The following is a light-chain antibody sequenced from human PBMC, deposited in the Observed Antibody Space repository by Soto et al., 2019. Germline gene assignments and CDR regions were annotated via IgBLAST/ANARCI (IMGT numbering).Light chain of an antibody. CDR3: QQYSNWPSWT. V-gene: IGKV3-15*01. CDR1: QSVSSF. Sequence: VMTQSPATLSLSPGERATLSCRASQSVSSFLAWYQQKPGQAPRLLIYGASTRATGIPARFSGSGSGTEFTLTISSPQSEDFAVYYCQQYSNWPSWTFGQGTKV. CDR2: GAS. J-gene: IGKJ1*01.